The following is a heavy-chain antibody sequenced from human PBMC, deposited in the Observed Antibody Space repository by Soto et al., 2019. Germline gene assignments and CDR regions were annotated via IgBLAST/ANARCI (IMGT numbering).Heavy chain of an antibody. CDR3: ARLTFRRNWFDP. V-gene: IGHV1-69*13. Sequence: GASVKVSCKASGGTFSSYAISWVRQAPGQGLEWMGGIIPIFGTANYAQKFQGRVTITADESTSTAYMELSSLTSEDTAVYYCARLTFRRNWFDPCGQGPLVTVSS. CDR2: IIPIFGTA. J-gene: IGHJ5*02. CDR1: GGTFSSYA. D-gene: IGHD3-3*02.